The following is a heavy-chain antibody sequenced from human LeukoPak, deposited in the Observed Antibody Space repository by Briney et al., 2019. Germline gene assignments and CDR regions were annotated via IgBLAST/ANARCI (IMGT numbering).Heavy chain of an antibody. CDR1: EGTFSTYS. J-gene: IGHJ4*02. V-gene: IGHV1-69*06. Sequence: GASVKVSCKASEGTFSTYSISWVRQAPGHGLEWMGGTIPIFGTTNYAQKFQGRVTITADKSTNTAYMELTSLTSEDTAVYYCAISERPTVIPLDCWGQGTLITVS. CDR3: AISERPTVIPLDC. CDR2: TIPIFGTT. D-gene: IGHD4-17*01.